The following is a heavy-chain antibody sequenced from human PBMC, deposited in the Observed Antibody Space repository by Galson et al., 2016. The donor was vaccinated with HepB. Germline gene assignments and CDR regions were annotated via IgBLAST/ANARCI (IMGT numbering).Heavy chain of an antibody. CDR2: INAGNGNT. D-gene: IGHD3-22*01. Sequence: SVKVSCKASGYTFTRYLTHWVRQVPGQGLEWMGWINAGNGNTRYSEEFQDRITITRDTSASTAYLEMGSLRSEDTAVYYCARGEEPIAYLDDGRRDLDYWGQGTLVTVAS. CDR1: GYTFTRYL. CDR3: ARGEEPIAYLDDGRRDLDY. J-gene: IGHJ4*02. V-gene: IGHV1-3*01.